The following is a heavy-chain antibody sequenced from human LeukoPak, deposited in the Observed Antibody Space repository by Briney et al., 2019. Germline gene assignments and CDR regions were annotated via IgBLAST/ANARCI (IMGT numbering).Heavy chain of an antibody. CDR3: ARVLLKGVRGVISPSFVDY. CDR1: GGSISSSSYY. CDR2: IYYSGST. J-gene: IGHJ4*02. D-gene: IGHD3-10*01. Sequence: PSETLSLTCTVSGGSISSSSYYWGWIRQPPGKGLEWIGSIYYSGSTYYNPSLKSRVTISVDTSKNQFSLKLSSVTAADTAVYYCARVLLKGVRGVISPSFVDYWGQGTLVTVSS. V-gene: IGHV4-39*01.